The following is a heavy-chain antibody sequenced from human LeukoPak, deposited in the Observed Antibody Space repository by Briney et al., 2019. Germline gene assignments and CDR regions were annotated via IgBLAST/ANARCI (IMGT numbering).Heavy chain of an antibody. CDR1: GFTFGDYY. Sequence: GGSLRLSCAASGFTFGDYYMGWVLQAPGKGREWVSYISSSGTNKLYPDSVKGRFTISRDNARNSLYLQFNSLTAGDTAVYYCARALHDAFDIWGQGTKVTVSS. CDR2: ISSSGTNK. J-gene: IGHJ3*02. V-gene: IGHV3-11*01. CDR3: ARALHDAFDI.